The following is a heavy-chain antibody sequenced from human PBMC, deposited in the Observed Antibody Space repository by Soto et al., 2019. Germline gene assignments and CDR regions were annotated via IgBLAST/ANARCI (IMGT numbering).Heavy chain of an antibody. CDR3: AKDAKILDWLPTSYYFDF. D-gene: IGHD3-9*01. V-gene: IGHV3-23*01. Sequence: GGSLRLSCAASGFTFSSYAMSWVRQAPGKGLEWVSAISGSGGSTYYADSVKDRFTISRDNSKNTLYLQMNSLRAEDTAVYYCAKDAKILDWLPTSYYFDFWGQGTLVTVSS. CDR2: ISGSGGST. CDR1: GFTFSSYA. J-gene: IGHJ4*02.